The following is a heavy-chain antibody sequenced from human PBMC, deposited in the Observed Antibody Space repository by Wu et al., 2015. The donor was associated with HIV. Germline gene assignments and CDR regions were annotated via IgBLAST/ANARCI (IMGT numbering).Heavy chain of an antibody. Sequence: VQLVQSGGVVKKPGASVKVACKASGYIFSDYGINWVRQAPGQGLEWMGWISAYNGNTKYSQKFQGRVTLTTETSTSTAYMELRSLRSDDTAVYYCARGHYYDSSSSPMFWGLGTLVTVSS. CDR3: ARGHYYDSSSSPMF. V-gene: IGHV1-18*01. CDR2: ISAYNGNT. D-gene: IGHD3-22*01. CDR1: GYIFSDYG. J-gene: IGHJ4*02.